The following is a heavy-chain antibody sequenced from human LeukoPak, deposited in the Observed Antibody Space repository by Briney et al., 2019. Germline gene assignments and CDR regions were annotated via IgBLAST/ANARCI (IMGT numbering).Heavy chain of an antibody. Sequence: ASMKVSCKASGYTFTSYDINWVRQATGQGLEWMGWVNPNNGNTDYAQKFQGRVTLTTNTSISTAYMELSSLRSEDTAVYYCATARTIAVGNWFDPWGQGTLVTVSS. V-gene: IGHV1-8*01. D-gene: IGHD3-9*01. CDR3: ATARTIAVGNWFDP. CDR2: VNPNNGNT. J-gene: IGHJ5*02. CDR1: GYTFTSYD.